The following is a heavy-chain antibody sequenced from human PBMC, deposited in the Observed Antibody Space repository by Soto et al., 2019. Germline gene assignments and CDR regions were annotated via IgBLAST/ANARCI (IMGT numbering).Heavy chain of an antibody. D-gene: IGHD3-9*01. CDR1: GFTFSSYA. CDR3: AKDGYDILTGYDYFDY. CDR2: ISGSGGST. J-gene: IGHJ4*02. Sequence: LSLSLSASGFTFSSYAMSCVLQAPGKGLEWVSAISGSGGSTYYADSVKGRFTISRDNSKNTLYLQMNSLRAEDTAVYYCAKDGYDILTGYDYFDYWGQGTLVTVSS. V-gene: IGHV3-23*01.